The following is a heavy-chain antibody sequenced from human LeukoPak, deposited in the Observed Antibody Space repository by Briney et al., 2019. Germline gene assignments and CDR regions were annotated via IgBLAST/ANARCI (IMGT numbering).Heavy chain of an antibody. J-gene: IGHJ4*02. Sequence: KPSQTLSLPCTFSGAFLSSGDYYWSWIRQPPGKGLEWIGYIYSTGSTSHNPSLRNPITISLDTSKNQFSLKLSSVTAADTAVYYCARGVFWSSYYVYWGQGTQVTVSS. V-gene: IGHV4-30-4*01. CDR1: GAFLSSGDYY. CDR2: IYSTGST. D-gene: IGHD3-3*01. CDR3: ARGVFWSSYYVY.